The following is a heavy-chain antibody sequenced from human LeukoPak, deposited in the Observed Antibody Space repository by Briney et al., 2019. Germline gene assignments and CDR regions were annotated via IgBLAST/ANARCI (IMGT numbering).Heavy chain of an antibody. J-gene: IGHJ4*02. CDR2: TNSDGSNT. D-gene: IGHD2-15*01. Sequence: GGSLRLSCAASGFTFRNDWMHWVRQAPGKGLGWVSRTNSDGSNTIYADSVKGRFTVSRDNAKRTLYLQMNSLRAEDTAVYYCARDLGYSLDYWGQGTLVTVSS. V-gene: IGHV3-74*01. CDR1: GFTFRNDW. CDR3: ARDLGYSLDY.